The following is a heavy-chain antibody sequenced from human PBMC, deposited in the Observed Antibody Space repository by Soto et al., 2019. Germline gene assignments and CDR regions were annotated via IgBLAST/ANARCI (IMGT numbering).Heavy chain of an antibody. CDR2: IWYDGTNK. D-gene: IGHD6-13*01. V-gene: IGHV3-33*01. CDR3: ARDRGAVAGTRYYYGMDV. CDR1: GFTFSSYG. Sequence: QVQLVESGGGVVQPGRSLRLSCAASGFTFSSYGMHWVRQAPGKGLEWVAVIWYDGTNKYYADSVKGRFTISRDNSKNTLYLQMYSLRAEDTAVYYCARDRGAVAGTRYYYGMDVWGQGTTVTVSS. J-gene: IGHJ6*02.